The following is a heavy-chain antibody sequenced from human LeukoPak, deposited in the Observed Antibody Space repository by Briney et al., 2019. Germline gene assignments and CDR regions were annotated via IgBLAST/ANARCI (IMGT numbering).Heavy chain of an antibody. Sequence: GGSLRLSCAASGFTFSSYSMNWVRQAPGKGLEWVSYISSSSSTIYYADSVRGRFTISRDNAKNSLYLQMNSLRAEDTAVYYCASGGSYRPFDYWGQGTLVTVSS. J-gene: IGHJ4*02. V-gene: IGHV3-48*01. CDR1: GFTFSSYS. D-gene: IGHD1-26*01. CDR3: ASGGSYRPFDY. CDR2: ISSSSSTI.